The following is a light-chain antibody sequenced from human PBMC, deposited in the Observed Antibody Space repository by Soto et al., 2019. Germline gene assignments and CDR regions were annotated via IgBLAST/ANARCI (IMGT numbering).Light chain of an antibody. J-gene: IGKJ1*01. V-gene: IGKV3-15*01. CDR1: QSVSSN. CDR2: GAS. CDR3: QQYNNWPGT. Sequence: EIVMTQSPATLSVSPGERATLSCRASQSVSSNLAWYQQKPGQAPRLLIYGASTGATGIPARFSGSGSGTEFTLRISSLQSEDFAVYYCQQYNNWPGTFGQGTKVEIK.